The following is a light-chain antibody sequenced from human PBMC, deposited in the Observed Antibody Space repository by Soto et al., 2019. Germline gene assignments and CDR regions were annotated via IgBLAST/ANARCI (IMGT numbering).Light chain of an antibody. V-gene: IGKV1D-16*01. CDR3: QQFRSFPIT. CDR1: QDIGSH. CDR2: FAS. Sequence: EIQMTQSPSSLSASVGGTVTITCRASQDIGSHLAWYQQKPEKAPKSLIYFASTLQSGVPSRFSASGSGTDFTLTISSLQPEDVATYYCQQFRSFPITLAQGTRLEI. J-gene: IGKJ5*01.